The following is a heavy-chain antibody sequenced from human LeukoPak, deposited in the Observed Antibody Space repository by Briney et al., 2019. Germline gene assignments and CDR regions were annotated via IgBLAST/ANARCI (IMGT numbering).Heavy chain of an antibody. CDR1: GYTFISNG. V-gene: IGHV1-18*01. D-gene: IGHD1-26*01. Sequence: ASVKVSCKASGYTFISNGISWVRQAPGQGLEWMGWISGYNGNTNYAQKLQGRVTMTTDTSTSTAYMELRSLRSDDTAVYYCARVYYSGSYDYWYFDLWGRGTLVTVSS. CDR2: ISGYNGNT. CDR3: ARVYYSGSYDYWYFDL. J-gene: IGHJ2*01.